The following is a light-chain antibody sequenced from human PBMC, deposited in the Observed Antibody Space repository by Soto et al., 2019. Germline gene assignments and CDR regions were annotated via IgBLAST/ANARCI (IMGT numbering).Light chain of an antibody. CDR2: DVS. V-gene: IGKV3-11*01. CDR1: QSVSTY. CDR3: QQRGNWPWT. J-gene: IGKJ1*01. Sequence: EIVLTQSPATQSLSPGERATLSCRASQSVSTYLAWYQQKPGQAPRLLIYDVSKRATGIPARFSGSGSGTDFTLTIGSLEPEDFAVYYCQQRGNWPWTFGQGTKVEIK.